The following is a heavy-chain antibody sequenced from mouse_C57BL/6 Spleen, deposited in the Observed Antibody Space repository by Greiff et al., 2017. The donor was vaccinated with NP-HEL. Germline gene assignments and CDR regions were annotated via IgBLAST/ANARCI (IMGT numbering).Heavy chain of an antibody. V-gene: IGHV1-52*01. Sequence: QVQLQQPGAELVRPGSSVKLSCKASGYTFTSYWMHWVKQRPIQGLEWIGNIDPSDSETHYNQKFKDKATLTVDKSSSTAYMQLSSLTSEDSAVYYCARSHYYGSWPFAYWGQGTLVTVSA. CDR3: ARSHYYGSWPFAY. CDR1: GYTFTSYW. D-gene: IGHD1-1*01. J-gene: IGHJ3*01. CDR2: IDPSDSET.